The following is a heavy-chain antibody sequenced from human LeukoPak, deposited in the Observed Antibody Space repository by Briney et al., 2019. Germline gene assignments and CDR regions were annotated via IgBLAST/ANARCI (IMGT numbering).Heavy chain of an antibody. Sequence: ASVKVSCKASGYTFTSYGFNWVRQAPGQGREWMGWISTYNGNTNYAQNFQGRVTMTTDTSTSTAYMEVRSLSSDDTAVYYCARDYYDSSTPGCYCGQGTLVTVSS. CDR3: ARDYYDSSTPGCY. V-gene: IGHV1-18*01. CDR1: GYTFTSYG. D-gene: IGHD3-22*01. J-gene: IGHJ4*02. CDR2: ISTYNGNT.